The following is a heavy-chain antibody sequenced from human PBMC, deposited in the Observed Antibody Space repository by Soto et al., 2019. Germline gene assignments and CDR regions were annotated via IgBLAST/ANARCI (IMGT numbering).Heavy chain of an antibody. CDR2: IYYSGST. J-gene: IGHJ3*02. CDR1: GGSISSGGYY. D-gene: IGHD2-15*01. Sequence: SETLSLTCTVSGGSISSGGYYWSWIRQQPGKGLEWIGYIYYSGSTYYNPSLKSRVTISVDTSKNQFSLKLSSVTAADTAVYYCAREHCSGGSCSDAFDIWGQGTMVTVSS. CDR3: AREHCSGGSCSDAFDI. V-gene: IGHV4-31*03.